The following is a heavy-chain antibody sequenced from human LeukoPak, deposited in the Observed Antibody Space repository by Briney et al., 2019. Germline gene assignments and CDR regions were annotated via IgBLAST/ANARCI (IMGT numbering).Heavy chain of an antibody. V-gene: IGHV4-59*13. CDR3: ARAQYSGSCFDY. CDR1: VGSLSGYF. D-gene: IGHD1-26*01. CDR2: IYYSGAT. J-gene: IGHJ4*02. Sequence: SETLSDTCTVSVGSLSGYFWSWVRQAAGTGLDWIGHIYYSGATNYNPSLRSRVTISVDTSKNQFSLKLRSVTAADTAVYYCARAQYSGSCFDYCGQGALVTASS.